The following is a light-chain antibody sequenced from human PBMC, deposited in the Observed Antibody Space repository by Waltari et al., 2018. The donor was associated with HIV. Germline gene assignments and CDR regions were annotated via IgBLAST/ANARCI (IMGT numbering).Light chain of an antibody. CDR3: QHYHDWPRT. CDR1: QNITDN. J-gene: IGKJ1*01. CDR2: GPS. Sequence: EIVMTQSPGTLSVSPGESAILSCRASQNITDNLAWYQHKAGPAPRLLIYGPSTRASGVPARFSGGGSGTNFTLTVSGLQIEDFAFYYCQHYHDWPRTFGQGTRVEI. V-gene: IGKV3-15*01.